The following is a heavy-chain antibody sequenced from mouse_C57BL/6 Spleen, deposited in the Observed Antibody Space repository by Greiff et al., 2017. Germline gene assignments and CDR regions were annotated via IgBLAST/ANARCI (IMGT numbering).Heavy chain of an antibody. J-gene: IGHJ4*01. CDR3: AREGDYAMDY. V-gene: IGHV1-55*01. Sequence: VQLQQPGAELVKPGASVKMSCKASGYTFTSYWITWVKQRPGQGLAWIGDIYPGSGSTNYNENFKSKATLTVDTSSSTAYMQLSSLTSEDSAVYYCAREGDYAMDYWGQGTSVTVSS. CDR1: GYTFTSYW. CDR2: IYPGSGST.